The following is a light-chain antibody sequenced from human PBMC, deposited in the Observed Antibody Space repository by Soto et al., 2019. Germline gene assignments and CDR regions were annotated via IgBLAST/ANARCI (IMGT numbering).Light chain of an antibody. V-gene: IGKV1-12*01. J-gene: IGKJ3*01. Sequence: DIQMTQSPSFVSASVGDRVTIAWRASQGISTWVVWYQQKPGAAPKLLIHSSSNLQSGVPSRFSGSGSGTDLTLTISSLQPEDFATYYCQHANSFPLTFGPGTKVDIK. CDR3: QHANSFPLT. CDR2: SSS. CDR1: QGISTW.